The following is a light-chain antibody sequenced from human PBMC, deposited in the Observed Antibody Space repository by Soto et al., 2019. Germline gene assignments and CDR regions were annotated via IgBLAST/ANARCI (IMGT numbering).Light chain of an antibody. V-gene: IGKV3-11*01. CDR2: DAS. J-gene: IGKJ2*01. Sequence: EIVLTQSPATLSLSPGERATLSCRASQSVSTYLAWYQQKPGQAPRLLIYDASTRATGIPARFSGSGSGTGFTLTISSLEPEDFAVYYCQQRTDWQYTFGQGTRLEIK. CDR1: QSVSTY. CDR3: QQRTDWQYT.